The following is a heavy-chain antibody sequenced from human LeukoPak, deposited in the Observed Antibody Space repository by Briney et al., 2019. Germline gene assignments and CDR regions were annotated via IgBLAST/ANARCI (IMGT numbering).Heavy chain of an antibody. Sequence: GGSLRLSCSASGFTFSSYAMHWVRQAPGKGLGYVSAISSNGGSTYYADSVKGRFTISRDNSKNTLYLQMSSLRAEDTAVYYCVRGLRDGYNFDYWGQGTLVTVSS. CDR3: VRGLRDGYNFDY. V-gene: IGHV3-64D*06. J-gene: IGHJ4*02. CDR1: GFTFSSYA. CDR2: ISSNGGST. D-gene: IGHD5-24*01.